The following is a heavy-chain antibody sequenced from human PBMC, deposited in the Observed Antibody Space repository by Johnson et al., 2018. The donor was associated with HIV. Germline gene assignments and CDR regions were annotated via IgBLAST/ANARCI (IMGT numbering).Heavy chain of an antibody. CDR2: IYTDGRT. CDR1: GFTFSSYA. J-gene: IGHJ3*02. Sequence: VQLVESGGGLVKPGGSLRLSCAASGFTFSSYAMHWVRQAPGKGLEWVSLIYTDGRTYSADSVKGRFSISRDNSKNTLYLQMGSLRAEDMAVYYCARKVVTADDAFDIWGQGTMVTVSS. V-gene: IGHV3-66*02. D-gene: IGHD2-21*02. CDR3: ARKVVTADDAFDI.